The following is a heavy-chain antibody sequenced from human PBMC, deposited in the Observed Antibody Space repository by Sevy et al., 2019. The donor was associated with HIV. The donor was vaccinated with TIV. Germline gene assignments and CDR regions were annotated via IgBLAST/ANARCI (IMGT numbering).Heavy chain of an antibody. CDR1: GYTFIAHY. J-gene: IGHJ4*01. D-gene: IGHD3-10*01. V-gene: IGHV1-2*02. CDR2: ISPDSGDT. Sequence: ASVKVSCTSSGYTFIAHYLHWVRQAPGQGLEWMGWISPDSGDTKYTEKFQGRVTMTRDTSISTAYMELITLRSDDTAVSFCARVQRGGVPDYWGQGTLVTVSS. CDR3: ARVQRGGVPDY.